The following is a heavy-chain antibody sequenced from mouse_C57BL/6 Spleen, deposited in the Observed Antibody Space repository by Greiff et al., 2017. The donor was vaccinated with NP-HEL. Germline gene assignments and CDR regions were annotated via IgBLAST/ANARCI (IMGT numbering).Heavy chain of an antibody. CDR1: GYAFSSYW. Sequence: QVQLKQSGAELVKPGASVKISCKASGYAFSSYWMNWVKQRPGKGLEWIGQIYPGAGDTNYNGKFKGKATLTADKSSSTAYMQPSSLTSEYAAVYFCARPGSSYFDYWGQGTTLTVSS. CDR3: ARPGSSYFDY. J-gene: IGHJ2*01. CDR2: IYPGAGDT. D-gene: IGHD1-1*01. V-gene: IGHV1-80*01.